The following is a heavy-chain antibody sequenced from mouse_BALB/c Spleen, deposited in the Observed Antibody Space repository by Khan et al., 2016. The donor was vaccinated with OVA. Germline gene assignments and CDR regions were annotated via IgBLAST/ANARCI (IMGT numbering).Heavy chain of an antibody. CDR3: ARRGQRCDFDY. CDR2: INPSTGYT. V-gene: IGHV1-7*01. CDR1: GYTFINYW. Sequence: VQLQQSGAELAKPGASVKMSCKASGYTFINYWILWVKQRPGQGLEWIGYINPSTGYTEYNQNFKDKATLTADKSSSTAYMQLSSLTSEDSAVYYCARRGQRCDFDYWGQGTTLTVSS. J-gene: IGHJ2*01. D-gene: IGHD1-1*01.